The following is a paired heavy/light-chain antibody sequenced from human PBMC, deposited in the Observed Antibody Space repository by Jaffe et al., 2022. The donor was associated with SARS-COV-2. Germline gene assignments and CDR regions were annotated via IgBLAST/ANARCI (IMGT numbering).Light chain of an antibody. Sequence: QSVLTQPPSVSAAPGQKVTISCSGSSSNTGNNYVSWYQHFPGTAPKLLIYENRKRPSGIPDRFSGSKSGTSATLGITGLQTGDEADYYCGTWDNSLSAYVFGGGTKLTVL. J-gene: IGLJ2*01. V-gene: IGLV1-51*02. CDR3: GTWDNSLSAYV. CDR2: ENR. CDR1: SSNTGNNY.
Heavy chain of an antibody. CDR1: GFTFNTYW. D-gene: IGHD1-7*01. J-gene: IGHJ4*02. V-gene: IGHV3-7*01. CDR2: IKNDGSEK. Sequence: EVQLVESGGGLVQPGGSLRLSCAASGFTFNTYWMTWVRQAPGKGLEWVANIKNDGSEKYYVDSVEGRFTISRDNAMNSLYLQMNSLRAEDTAVYFCASGGTYGLLDWGQGALVTVSS. CDR3: ASGGTYGLLD.